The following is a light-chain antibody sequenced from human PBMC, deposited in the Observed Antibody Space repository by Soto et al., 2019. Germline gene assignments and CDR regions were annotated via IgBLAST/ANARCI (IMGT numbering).Light chain of an antibody. V-gene: IGKV1-5*03. CDR2: KAS. CDR1: QSISTW. CDR3: QHYSSYPFT. J-gene: IGKJ5*01. Sequence: DIQMTQSPSTLSASVGDRVTITCRASQSISTWLAWYQQKPGKAPKLLISKASSLESGVPSRFSGSGSGTEFTLTISSLQPDDFGAYYCQHYSSYPFTFGPGTRLEIK.